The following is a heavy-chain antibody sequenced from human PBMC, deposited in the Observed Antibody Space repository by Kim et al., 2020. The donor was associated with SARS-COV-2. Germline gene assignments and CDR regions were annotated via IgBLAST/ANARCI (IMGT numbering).Heavy chain of an antibody. Sequence: SVKVSCKASGGTFSSYAISWVRQAPGQGLEWMGGIIPIFGTANYAQKFQGRVTITADESTSTAYMELSSLRSEDTAVYYCARQLVATIIFDYYYYGMDVWGQGTTVTVSS. CDR1: GGTFSSYA. V-gene: IGHV1-69*13. CDR3: ARQLVATIIFDYYYYGMDV. CDR2: IIPIFGTA. J-gene: IGHJ6*02. D-gene: IGHD5-12*01.